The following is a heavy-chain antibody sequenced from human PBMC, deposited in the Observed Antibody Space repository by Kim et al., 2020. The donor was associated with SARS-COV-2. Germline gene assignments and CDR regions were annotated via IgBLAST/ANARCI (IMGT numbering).Heavy chain of an antibody. CDR3: ARMPRGRSNAYSHDD. J-gene: IGHJ4*02. Sequence: ASVKVSCKASGYTFTDYYIHWVRQAPGQGLEWMGWIIPNNGGTKYAQKFQGRVTMTRDTSISTAYMELSSLKSDDTAVYYCARMPRGRSNAYSHDDWGQGAPVTVAS. CDR1: GYTFTDYY. D-gene: IGHD5-12*01. CDR2: IIPNNGGT. V-gene: IGHV1-2*02.